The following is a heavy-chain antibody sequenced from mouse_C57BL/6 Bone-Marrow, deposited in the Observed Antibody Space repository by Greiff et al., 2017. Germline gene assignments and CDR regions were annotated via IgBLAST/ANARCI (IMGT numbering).Heavy chain of an antibody. CDR2: FYPGSGSI. CDR1: GYILTEYT. J-gene: IGHJ2*01. V-gene: IGHV1-62-2*01. CDR3: ARHERYYDYEGYFDY. D-gene: IGHD2-4*01. Sequence: QVQLKESGAELVKPGASVKLSCKASGYILTEYTIHWVKQRSGQGLEWIGWFYPGSGSIKYNERFKDKATLTADKSSNTVYMELSRLTSEDSAVYFCARHERYYDYEGYFDYWGQGTTLTVSS.